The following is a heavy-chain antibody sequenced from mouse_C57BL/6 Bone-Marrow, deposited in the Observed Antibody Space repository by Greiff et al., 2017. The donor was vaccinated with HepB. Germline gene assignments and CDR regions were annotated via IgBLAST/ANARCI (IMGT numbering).Heavy chain of an antibody. CDR2: KSYSGSS. CDR3: ARWHYGSSLYAMDY. Sequence: EVQLVESGPGLAKPSQTLSLTCSVTGYSITSAYWNWIRKFPGNKLEYMGYKSYSGSSYYNPSLKSRISITRDTSKNQYSRQWNSVTTEDTATDYGARWHYGSSLYAMDYWGQGTSVTVSS. CDR1: GYSITSAY. V-gene: IGHV3-8*01. J-gene: IGHJ4*01. D-gene: IGHD1-1*01.